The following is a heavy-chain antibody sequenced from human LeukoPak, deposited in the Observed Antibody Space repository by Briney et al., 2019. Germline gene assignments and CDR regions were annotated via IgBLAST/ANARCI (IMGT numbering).Heavy chain of an antibody. CDR3: AKDNVAAAGRYFDY. V-gene: IGHV3-64*04. D-gene: IGHD6-13*01. J-gene: IGHJ4*02. CDR2: ITSSGGST. Sequence: GGSLRLSCSASGFTFSNYGMSWVRQAPGKGLQYVSAITSSGGSTNYADSVKGRFTISRDNSKNTLYLQMHSLRAEDTAVYYCAKDNVAAAGRYFDYWGQGTLVTVSS. CDR1: GFTFSNYG.